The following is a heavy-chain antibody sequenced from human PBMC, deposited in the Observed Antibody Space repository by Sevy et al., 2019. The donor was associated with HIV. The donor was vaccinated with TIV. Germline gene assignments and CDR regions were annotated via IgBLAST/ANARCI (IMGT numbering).Heavy chain of an antibody. CDR2: ISSNGGGT. D-gene: IGHD6-19*01. CDR3: ARGKGSSWYEWNYYYMDV. V-gene: IGHV3-64*02. J-gene: IGHJ6*03. Sequence: GGSLRLSCAASGFTFSSYTMHWVRQAPGKGLEYVSGISSNGGGTYYADSVKGRFTISRDNSKNTLYLQMGSLRAEDMAVYSCARGKGSSWYEWNYYYMDVWGKGTTVTVSS. CDR1: GFTFSSYT.